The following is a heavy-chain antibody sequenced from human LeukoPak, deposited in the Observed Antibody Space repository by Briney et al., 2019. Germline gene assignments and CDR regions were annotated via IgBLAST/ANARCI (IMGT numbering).Heavy chain of an antibody. Sequence: ASVKVSCKASGYTFTSYYMHWVRQAPGQGLEWMGIINPSGGSTSYAQKFQGRVTMTRDTSTSTVYMELSSLRSEDTAVYYCAKDRRDADYEFYFDYWGQGTLVTVSS. CDR3: AKDRRDADYEFYFDY. V-gene: IGHV1-46*01. CDR2: INPSGGST. CDR1: GYTFTSYY. J-gene: IGHJ4*02. D-gene: IGHD4-17*01.